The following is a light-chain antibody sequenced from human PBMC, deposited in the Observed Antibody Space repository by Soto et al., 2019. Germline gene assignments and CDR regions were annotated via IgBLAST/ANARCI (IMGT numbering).Light chain of an antibody. CDR2: DVS. V-gene: IGLV2-14*01. Sequence: QSALTQPASVSGSPGQSITISCTGTSSDVGGYNYVSWYQQHPGKAPKLMIYDVSNRPSGVSNRFSGSKSGNTASLTISGLQAEDEADYYCSSYTRSSTYVFGTGTKLIVL. J-gene: IGLJ1*01. CDR3: SSYTRSSTYV. CDR1: SSDVGGYNY.